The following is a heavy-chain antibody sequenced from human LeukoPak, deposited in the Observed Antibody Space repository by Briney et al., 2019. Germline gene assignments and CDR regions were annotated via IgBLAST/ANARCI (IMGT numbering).Heavy chain of an antibody. Sequence: SVKVSCKASGGTFSSYAISWVRQAPGQGLEWMGGIIPIFGTANYAQKFQGRVTITADESTSTAYMELSSLRSEDTAVYYCAREAGTKNDAFDIWGQGTMVTVSS. J-gene: IGHJ3*02. V-gene: IGHV1-69*01. CDR1: GGTFSSYA. CDR2: IIPIFGTA. CDR3: AREAGTKNDAFDI. D-gene: IGHD6-13*01.